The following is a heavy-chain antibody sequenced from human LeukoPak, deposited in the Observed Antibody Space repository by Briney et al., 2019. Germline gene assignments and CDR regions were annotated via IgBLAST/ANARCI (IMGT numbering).Heavy chain of an antibody. CDR3: ARDHVAFSLY. V-gene: IGHV3-48*03. D-gene: IGHD3-16*01. Sequence: PGGSLRLSCAASGFKFSSYEMHWVRQAPGKGLEWVSYISTSGSSIYYADSVKGRFTISRDNAKNSLYLQMNSLRAEDTAVYYCARDHVAFSLYWGQGTLVTVSS. CDR1: GFKFSSYE. J-gene: IGHJ4*02. CDR2: ISTSGSSI.